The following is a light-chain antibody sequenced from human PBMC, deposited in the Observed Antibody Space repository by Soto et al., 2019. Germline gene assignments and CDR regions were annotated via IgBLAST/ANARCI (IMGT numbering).Light chain of an antibody. CDR1: SSDIGGYNY. CDR3: SSYTSSSTVI. V-gene: IGLV2-14*01. Sequence: QSALTQPPSASGSPGQSVTISCTGTSSDIGGYNYISWYQQLPGKAPKFIIYDVRNRPSGVSNRFSGSRSGNTASLTISGLQAEDEADYYCSSYTSSSTVIFGGGTKLTVL. CDR2: DVR. J-gene: IGLJ2*01.